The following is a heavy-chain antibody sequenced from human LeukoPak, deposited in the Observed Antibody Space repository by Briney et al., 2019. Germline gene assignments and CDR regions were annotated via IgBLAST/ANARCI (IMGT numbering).Heavy chain of an antibody. CDR1: GVSITSNY. J-gene: IGHJ4*02. D-gene: IGHD5-18*01. CDR3: ARSSGHSYGDFDY. Sequence: SETLSLTCSVSGVSITSNYWSWIRQTPGKGLEWLGYTHHSGATSYNPSLKSRSTMSLDTSNNQFSLKLSSVTAAGTAVYYCARSSGHSYGDFDYWGQGNLVTVSS. CDR2: THHSGAT. V-gene: IGHV4-59*01.